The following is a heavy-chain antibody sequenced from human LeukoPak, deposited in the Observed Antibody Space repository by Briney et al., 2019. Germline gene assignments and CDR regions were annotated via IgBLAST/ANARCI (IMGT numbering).Heavy chain of an antibody. D-gene: IGHD6-6*01. Sequence: SETLSLTCTVSGGSFSSTNYYWGWIRQPPGKGLEWIGSIYYSGYTYYNPSLKRRVTMSIDTSKNQFSLKLTSVTAADTAMYYCARDLAARWFDPWGQGTLVTVSS. CDR1: GGSFSSTNYY. V-gene: IGHV4-39*07. CDR2: IYYSGYT. CDR3: ARDLAARWFDP. J-gene: IGHJ5*02.